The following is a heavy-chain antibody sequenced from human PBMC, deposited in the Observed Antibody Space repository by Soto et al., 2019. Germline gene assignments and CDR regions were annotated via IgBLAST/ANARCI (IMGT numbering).Heavy chain of an antibody. CDR1: GFTFSTYA. J-gene: IGHJ4*02. D-gene: IGHD2-15*01. V-gene: IGHV3-23*01. Sequence: VQLLQSGGGLVQPGGSLRLSCTTSGFTFSTYAMSWVHQAPGQGLEWVSGISGSGGSRYYADSVKGRFTISRDTSKNTLYLQLNSLRAEDTAVYYCAKSGMAGYCNGGNCYYYLDYWGQGTLVTVSS. CDR2: ISGSGGSR. CDR3: AKSGMAGYCNGGNCYYYLDY.